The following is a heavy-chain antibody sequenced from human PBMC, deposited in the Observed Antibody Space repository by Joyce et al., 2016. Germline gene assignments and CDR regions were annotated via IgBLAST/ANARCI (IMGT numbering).Heavy chain of an antibody. Sequence: QVQLQESGPGLVQPSQTLSLTCGVSGGSISDGGYYWSWIRQRPGQGLEWIGYINYSGNTYYNPSLKGRLTISIDMSKNQFSLRLTSVTAADTAVYYCARVPLSSAFDYWGQGILVTVSS. J-gene: IGHJ4*02. CDR1: GGSISDGGYY. CDR2: INYSGNT. V-gene: IGHV4-31*11. D-gene: IGHD1-26*01. CDR3: ARVPLSSAFDY.